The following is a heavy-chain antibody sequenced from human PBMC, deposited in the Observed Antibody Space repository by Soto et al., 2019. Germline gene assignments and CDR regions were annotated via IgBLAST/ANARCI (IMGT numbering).Heavy chain of an antibody. J-gene: IGHJ4*02. D-gene: IGHD7-27*01. V-gene: IGHV4-34*01. CDR2: INHSGST. CDR1: GGSFSGYY. Sequence: QVQLQQWGAGLLKPSETLSLTCAVYGGSFSGYYWSWIRQPPGKGLEWIGEINHSGSTNYNPSLKSRVTISGDTSKKQFSPNLSSVTDADKAVDYCARALNWGLDYSGQGTLVTVS. CDR3: ARALNWGLDY.